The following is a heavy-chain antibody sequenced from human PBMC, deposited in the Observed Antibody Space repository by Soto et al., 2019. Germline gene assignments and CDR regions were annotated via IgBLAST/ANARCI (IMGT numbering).Heavy chain of an antibody. Sequence: TSETLSLTCTVSGGSINSGDYYWTWVRQPPGKGLEWIGNIFHSGSTYYTPSLQSRVTISLDTSKNHFSLKLSSVTPADTAVYYCARDRYYGFGSYDNLYAGIYVRAQRTTVPVS. CDR1: GGSINSGDYY. CDR3: ARDRYYGFGSYDNLYAGIYV. J-gene: IGHJ6*02. D-gene: IGHD3-10*01. CDR2: IFHSGST. V-gene: IGHV4-30-4*01.